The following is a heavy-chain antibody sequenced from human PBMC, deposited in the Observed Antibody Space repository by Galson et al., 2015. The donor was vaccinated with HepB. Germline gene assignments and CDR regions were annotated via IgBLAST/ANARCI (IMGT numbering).Heavy chain of an antibody. CDR3: ARDRGQWLGPFFDY. Sequence: SLRLSCAASGFTFSSYGMHWVRQAPGKGLEWVAVIWYDGSNKYYADSEKGRFTISRDNSKNTLYLQMNSLRAEDTAVYYCARDRGQWLGPFFDYWGQGTLVTVSS. CDR1: GFTFSSYG. D-gene: IGHD6-19*01. V-gene: IGHV3-33*01. CDR2: IWYDGSNK. J-gene: IGHJ4*02.